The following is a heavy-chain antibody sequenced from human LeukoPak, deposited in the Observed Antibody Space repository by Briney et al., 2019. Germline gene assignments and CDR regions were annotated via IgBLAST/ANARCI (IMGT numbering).Heavy chain of an antibody. V-gene: IGHV3-21*01. Sequence: PGGSLRLSCAASGFTFSSYSMNWVRQAPGKGLEWVSSISSSSSYIYYADSVKGRFTISRDNAKNSLYLQMNSLRAEDTAVYYCARSYGDYTVNLDYWGQGTLVTVSS. CDR3: ARSYGDYTVNLDY. CDR1: GFTFSSYS. D-gene: IGHD4-17*01. J-gene: IGHJ4*02. CDR2: ISSSSSYI.